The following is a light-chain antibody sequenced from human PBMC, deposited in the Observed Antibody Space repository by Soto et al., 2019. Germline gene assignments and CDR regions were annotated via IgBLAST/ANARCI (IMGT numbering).Light chain of an antibody. Sequence: EIVMTQSPATLSVSPGGRATLSCRASQSISDTLAWYQQKPGQAPRLLIYSASRGATGFPARFSGSGSGTDFTLTISSLQSGDFEVYYCQQYNNWPWTFAQGTKVDIK. V-gene: IGKV3-15*01. CDR3: QQYNNWPWT. CDR2: SAS. CDR1: QSISDT. J-gene: IGKJ1*01.